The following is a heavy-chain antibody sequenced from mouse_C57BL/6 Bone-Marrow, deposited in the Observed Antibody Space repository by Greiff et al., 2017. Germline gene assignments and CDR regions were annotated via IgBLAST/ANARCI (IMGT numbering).Heavy chain of an antibody. CDR1: GYTFTSYW. CDR2: IDPSDSYT. J-gene: IGHJ2*01. CDR3: ATFYYYGSSSYYFDY. D-gene: IGHD1-1*01. Sequence: QVQLQQPGAELVKPGASVKLSCKASGYTFTSYWMQWVKQRPGQGLEWIGEIDPSDSYTNYNQKFKGKVTLTVDTSSSTAYMQLSSLTSEDSAVYYCATFYYYGSSSYYFDYWGQGTTLTVSS. V-gene: IGHV1-50*01.